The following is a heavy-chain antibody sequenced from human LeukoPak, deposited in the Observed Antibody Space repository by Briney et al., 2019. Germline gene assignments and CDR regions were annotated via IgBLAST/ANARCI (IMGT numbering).Heavy chain of an antibody. J-gene: IGHJ6*03. Sequence: PGGSLRLSCAASGFTFSYYGMHWVRQAPGKGLEWVAFIRFDGSNKYYADSVKGRLTISRDNSKNTLYLQMNSLKPEDTAVYYCAKALTKATDYMDVWGKGTTVTVSS. D-gene: IGHD2-2*01. CDR2: IRFDGSNK. V-gene: IGHV3-30*02. CDR3: AKALTKATDYMDV. CDR1: GFTFSYYG.